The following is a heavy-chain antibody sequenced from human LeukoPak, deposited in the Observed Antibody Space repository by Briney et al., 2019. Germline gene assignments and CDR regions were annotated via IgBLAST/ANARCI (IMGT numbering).Heavy chain of an antibody. J-gene: IGHJ6*02. CDR1: GYTFTSYY. Sequence: ASVEVSCKASGYTFTSYYMHWVRQAPGQGLEWMGIINPSGGSTSYAQKFQGRVTMTRDTSTSTVYMELSSLRSEDTAVYYCARGALTDYYYYYGMDVWGQGTTVTVSS. CDR3: ARGALTDYYYYYGMDV. CDR2: INPSGGST. V-gene: IGHV1-46*01.